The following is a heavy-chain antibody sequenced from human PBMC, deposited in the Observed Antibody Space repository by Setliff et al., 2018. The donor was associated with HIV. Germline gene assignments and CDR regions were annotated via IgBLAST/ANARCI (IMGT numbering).Heavy chain of an antibody. CDR1: GYSFPTYW. CDR2: IYPDESDS. V-gene: IGHV5-51*01. Sequence: GESLKISCKGSGYSFPTYWIAWVRQMPGKGLDWMGVIYPDESDSRYSPSFRGQVTISADKSINTAYLQWSSLKASDTAMYYCARVDMGYYYDSSGYSHFDHWGQGTLVTVSS. J-gene: IGHJ4*02. CDR3: ARVDMGYYYDSSGYSHFDH. D-gene: IGHD3-22*01.